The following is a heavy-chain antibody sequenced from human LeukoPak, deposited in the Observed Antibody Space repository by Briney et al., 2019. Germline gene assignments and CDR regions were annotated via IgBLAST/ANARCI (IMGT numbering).Heavy chain of an antibody. CDR3: AKGSGVMVRGAAFDY. Sequence: ASVKVSCTVSGYTLTELSMHWVRQAPGKGLEWMGGFDPEDGETIYAQKFQGRVTMTEDTSTDTAYMELSSLRSEDTAVYYCAKGSGVMVRGAAFDYWGQGTLVTVSS. V-gene: IGHV1-24*01. CDR1: GYTLTELS. D-gene: IGHD3-10*01. J-gene: IGHJ4*02. CDR2: FDPEDGET.